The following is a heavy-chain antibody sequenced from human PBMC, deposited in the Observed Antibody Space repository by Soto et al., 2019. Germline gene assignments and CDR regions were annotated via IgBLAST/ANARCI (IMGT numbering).Heavy chain of an antibody. Sequence: PWWSLRLSCSASVFTFSSYGMHWVRQAPGKGLEWVAVISYDGSNKYYADSVKGRFTISRDNSKNTLYLQMNSLRAEDTAVYYCANLVATNYYYGMDVWGQGTTVTVSS. J-gene: IGHJ6*02. V-gene: IGHV3-30*18. CDR3: ANLVATNYYYGMDV. CDR1: VFTFSSYG. CDR2: ISYDGSNK. D-gene: IGHD2-15*01.